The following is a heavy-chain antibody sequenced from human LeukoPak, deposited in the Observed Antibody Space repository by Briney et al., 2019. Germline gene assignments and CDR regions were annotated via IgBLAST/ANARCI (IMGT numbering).Heavy chain of an antibody. CDR2: ISGSGGST. Sequence: PGGSLRLSCAASGFTFSSYAMSWVRQAPGKGLEWVSAISGSGGSTYYADSVKGRFTISRDNSKNTLYLQMNSLRAEDTAVYYCARNDYGDYVDYYYYMDVWGKGTTVTVSS. J-gene: IGHJ6*03. D-gene: IGHD4-17*01. V-gene: IGHV3-23*01. CDR1: GFTFSSYA. CDR3: ARNDYGDYVDYYYYMDV.